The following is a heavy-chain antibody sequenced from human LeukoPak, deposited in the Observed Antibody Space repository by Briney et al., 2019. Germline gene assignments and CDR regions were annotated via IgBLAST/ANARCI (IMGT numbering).Heavy chain of an antibody. Sequence: SETLSLTCAVYGGSFSGYYWSWIRQPPGKGLEWIGEINHSGSTNYNPSLKSRVTISVDTSKNQFSLKLSSVTAADTAVYYCARLRLGATTDYWGQGTLVTVSS. V-gene: IGHV4-34*01. D-gene: IGHD1-26*01. CDR2: INHSGST. CDR1: GGSFSGYY. CDR3: ARLRLGATTDY. J-gene: IGHJ4*02.